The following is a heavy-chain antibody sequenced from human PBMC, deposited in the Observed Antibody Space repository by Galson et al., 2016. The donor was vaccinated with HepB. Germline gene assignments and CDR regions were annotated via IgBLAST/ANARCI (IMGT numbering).Heavy chain of an antibody. J-gene: IGHJ4*02. D-gene: IGHD6-13*01. CDR1: GFSFSTNN. Sequence: SLRLSCAASGFSFSTNNMNWVRQAPGKGLEWVSYISSGSTIYYADSVKGRFTISRDNAKNSLYLQMNSLRAEDTAVYYCARGRWQLDWGQGTLVTVSS. V-gene: IGHV3-48*01. CDR2: ISSGSTI. CDR3: ARGRWQLD.